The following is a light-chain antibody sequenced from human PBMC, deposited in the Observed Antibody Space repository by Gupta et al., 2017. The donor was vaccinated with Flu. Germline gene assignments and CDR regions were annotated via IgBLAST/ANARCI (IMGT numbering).Light chain of an antibody. V-gene: IGKV4-1*01. CDR2: WAS. CDR3: QQYYSVPIT. Sequence: DIVMTQSPDSLAVSLGERATINCQSSQSIFYSSNNKNYLSWYQQKAGQPPKLLISWASGRESGVPDRFSGSGSGADFTLTISSLHAEDVAVYYCQQYYSVPITFGPGTRLEIK. J-gene: IGKJ5*01. CDR1: QSIFYSSNNKNY.